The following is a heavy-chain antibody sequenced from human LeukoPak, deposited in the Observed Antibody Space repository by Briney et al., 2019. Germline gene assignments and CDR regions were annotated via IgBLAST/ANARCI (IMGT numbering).Heavy chain of an antibody. D-gene: IGHD2/OR15-2a*01. Sequence: GGSLRLSCEASGFTFSTYNVNWVRHAPGKGLEWVSYISSSGSAMYYTDSVKGRSTISRDNAKNSLYLQMNSLRAEDTAVYYCARVGNTLQFDYWGQGTLVTVSS. J-gene: IGHJ4*02. V-gene: IGHV3-48*01. CDR1: GFTFSTYN. CDR3: ARVGNTLQFDY. CDR2: ISSSGSAM.